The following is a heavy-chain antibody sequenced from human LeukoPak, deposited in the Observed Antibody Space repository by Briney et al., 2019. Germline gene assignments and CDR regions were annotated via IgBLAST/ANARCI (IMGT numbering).Heavy chain of an antibody. CDR1: GYTFTTYT. V-gene: IGHV1-3*03. D-gene: IGHD4-23*01. CDR3: ATLYGGNSVY. CDR2: INAGNGNT. Sequence: ASVKVSCKASGYTFTTYTIHWVRQAPGQRLEWMGWINAGNGNTKYSQEFQDRVTMTEDTSTDTAYMELSSLRSEDTAVYYCATLYGGNSVYWGQGTLVTVSS. J-gene: IGHJ4*02.